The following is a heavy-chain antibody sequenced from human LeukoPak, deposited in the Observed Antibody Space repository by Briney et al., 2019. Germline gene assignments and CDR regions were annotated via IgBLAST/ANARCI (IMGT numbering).Heavy chain of an antibody. Sequence: SETLSLTCTVSGGSISSYYWSWIRQPPGKGLEWIGYIYYSGSTNYNPSLKSRVTISVDTSKNQFSLKLSSVTAADTAVYYCATTTLHRNWFDPWGQGTLVTVSS. D-gene: IGHD1-1*01. CDR2: IYYSGST. J-gene: IGHJ5*02. CDR3: ATTTLHRNWFDP. V-gene: IGHV4-59*01. CDR1: GGSISSYY.